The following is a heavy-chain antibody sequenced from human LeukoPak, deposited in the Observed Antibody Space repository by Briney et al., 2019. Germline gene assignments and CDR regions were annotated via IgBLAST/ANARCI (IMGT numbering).Heavy chain of an antibody. Sequence: GGSLRLSCAASGFTVSSNYMSWVRQAPGKGLEWVSVIYSGGSTYYADSVKGRFTISRDNSKNTLYLQMNSLRAEDTAVYYCARVRIVGAMVFDYWGQGTLVTVSS. CDR2: IYSGGST. CDR1: GFTVSSNY. CDR3: ARVRIVGAMVFDY. J-gene: IGHJ4*02. V-gene: IGHV3-53*01. D-gene: IGHD1-26*01.